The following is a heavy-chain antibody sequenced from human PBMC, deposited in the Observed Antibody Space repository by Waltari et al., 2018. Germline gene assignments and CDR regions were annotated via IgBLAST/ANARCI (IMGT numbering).Heavy chain of an antibody. D-gene: IGHD2-15*01. J-gene: IGHJ4*02. V-gene: IGHV1-69*05. CDR3: AREGKDCSGGSCYDY. CDR2: IIPIFGTA. Sequence: QVRLVQSESEVKKFGATVTVSCRASGYTFINYGISWARQAPGQGLEWMGGIIPIFGTANYAQKFQGRVTITTDESTSTAYMELSSLRSEDTAVYYCAREGKDCSGGSCYDYWGQGTLVTVSS. CDR1: GYTFINYG.